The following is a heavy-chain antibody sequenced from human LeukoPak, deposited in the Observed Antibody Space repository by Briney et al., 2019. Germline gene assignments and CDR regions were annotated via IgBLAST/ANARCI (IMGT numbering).Heavy chain of an antibody. CDR1: GDFITGSTYY. V-gene: IGHV4-39*01. Sequence: PSETLSLTCTVSGDFITGSTYYWGWIRQPPGKGLEWIGSMYYSGSTYSNPSPRSRVTMSADTSNTQFPLNLKSVTAADTAVYYCARQYYDSTGYYYFDYWGQGTLVTVSS. D-gene: IGHD3-22*01. J-gene: IGHJ4*02. CDR3: ARQYYDSTGYYYFDY. CDR2: MYYSGST.